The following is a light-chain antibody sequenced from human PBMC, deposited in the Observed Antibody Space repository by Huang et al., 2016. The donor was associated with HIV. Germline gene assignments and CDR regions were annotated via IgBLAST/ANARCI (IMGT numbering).Light chain of an antibody. CDR3: QQRTKWPPVLT. CDR1: QSVGVY. J-gene: IGKJ4*01. Sequence: EIVLTQSPATLSLSPGDRATLSCRASQSVGVYLACYQKKPGQTPRLLIFEESNRATGIPDRFSGSGSGTDFTLTITSLQPDDFAIYYCQQRTKWPPVLTFGGGTRVEIK. CDR2: EES. V-gene: IGKV3-11*01.